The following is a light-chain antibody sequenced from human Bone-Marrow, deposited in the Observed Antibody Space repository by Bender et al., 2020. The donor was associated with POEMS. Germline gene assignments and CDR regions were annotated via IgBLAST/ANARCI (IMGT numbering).Light chain of an antibody. V-gene: IGLV2-8*01. Sequence: QSALTQPASVSGSPGQSITISCSATSSDISDYDYVSWYQQHPGKVPKLIIYEVSKRPSGVPDRFSASKSGNTASLTVSGLQAEDEAHYYCCSNRDGYTWVFGGGTKLTVL. CDR1: SSDISDYDY. CDR3: CSNRDGYTWV. CDR2: EVS. J-gene: IGLJ3*02.